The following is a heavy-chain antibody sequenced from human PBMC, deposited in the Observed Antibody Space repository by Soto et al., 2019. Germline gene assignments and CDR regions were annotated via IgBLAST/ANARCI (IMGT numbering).Heavy chain of an antibody. CDR2: IKPNGGGS. CDR3: ARDRSATGNYGMYV. J-gene: IGHJ6*02. V-gene: IGHV1-2*02. Sequence: QGQLVQSGAEVKKPGASVKVSCKASGYTLTGYCIKGVRQAPGQGLERMGWIKPNGGGSKYAQKVEEGVTMTWATSTGTAYMERTRLKSDDTAVYYGARDRSATGNYGMYVWGQGTPVTVSS. CDR1: GYTLTGYC.